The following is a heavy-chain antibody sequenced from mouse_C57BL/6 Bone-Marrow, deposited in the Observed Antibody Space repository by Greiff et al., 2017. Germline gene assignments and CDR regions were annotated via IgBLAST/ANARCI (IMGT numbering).Heavy chain of an antibody. CDR3: ARGDDYGFYAMDY. CDR2: IDPANGNT. V-gene: IGHV14-3*01. J-gene: IGHJ4*01. CDR1: GFNIKNTY. Sequence: EVKLQESVAELVRPGASVKLSCTASGFNIKNTYMHWVKQRPEQGLEWIGRIDPANGNTKYAPKFQGKATITADTSSNTAYLQLSSLTSEDTAIYYCARGDDYGFYAMDYWGQGTSVTVSS. D-gene: IGHD2-4*01.